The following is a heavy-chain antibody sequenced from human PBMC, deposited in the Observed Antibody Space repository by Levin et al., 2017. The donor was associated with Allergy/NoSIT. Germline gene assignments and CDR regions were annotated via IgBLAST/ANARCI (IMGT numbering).Heavy chain of an antibody. Sequence: PGGSLRLSCQGSGYKFRSFWIGWVRQMPGKGLEWVGIIYPGDSHTTYSPSFQGHVTISVDESISTAYLQWSGLRASDTAIYYCARAADRHDYISGYYPLAYWGPGTLVTVSS. CDR2: IYPGDSHT. CDR3: ARAADRHDYISGYYPLAY. V-gene: IGHV5-51*01. J-gene: IGHJ4*02. CDR1: GYKFRSFW. D-gene: IGHD6-19*01.